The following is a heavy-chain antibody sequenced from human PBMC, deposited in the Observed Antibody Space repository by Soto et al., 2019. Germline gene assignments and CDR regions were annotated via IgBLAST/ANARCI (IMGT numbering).Heavy chain of an antibody. Sequence: SETLSLTCTVSGYSISSGYYWGWIRQPPGKGLEWIGSIYHRGSTYYNPSLKSRVTISVDTSKNQFSQKLSSVTAADTAVYYCARGGSEWEVPRPYWGQGTLVTVSS. CDR3: ARGGSEWEVPRPY. V-gene: IGHV4-38-2*02. CDR1: GYSISSGYY. D-gene: IGHD1-26*01. J-gene: IGHJ4*02. CDR2: IYHRGST.